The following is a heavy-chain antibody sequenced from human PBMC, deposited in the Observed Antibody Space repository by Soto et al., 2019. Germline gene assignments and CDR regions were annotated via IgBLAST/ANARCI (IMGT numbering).Heavy chain of an antibody. CDR3: ARSVAVPGAHIDY. Sequence: ASVKVSCKASGGPFSSYAISWVRQAPGQGLEWMGGIIPIFGTANYAQKFQGRVTITADESTSTAYMELSSLRSEDTAVYFCARSVAVPGAHIDYWGQGTQVTVSS. CDR2: IIPIFGTA. CDR1: GGPFSSYA. V-gene: IGHV1-69*13. J-gene: IGHJ4*02. D-gene: IGHD6-19*01.